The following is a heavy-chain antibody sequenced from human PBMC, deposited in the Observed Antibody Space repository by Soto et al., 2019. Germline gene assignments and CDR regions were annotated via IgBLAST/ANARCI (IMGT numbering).Heavy chain of an antibody. Sequence: SETLSLTCTVSGGSISSYYWSWIRQPPGKGLEWIGYIYYSGSTNYNPSLKSRVTISVDTSKNQFSLKLSSVTAADTAVYYCSRDLNDYYGMDFWGQGTTVTVSS. J-gene: IGHJ6*02. CDR3: SRDLNDYYGMDF. CDR2: IYYSGST. V-gene: IGHV4-59*01. CDR1: GGSISSYY.